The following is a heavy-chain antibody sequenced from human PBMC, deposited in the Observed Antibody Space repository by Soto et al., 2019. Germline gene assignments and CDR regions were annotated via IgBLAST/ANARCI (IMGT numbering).Heavy chain of an antibody. CDR2: IIPIFGTA. CDR3: ARGRDLVVVPAEHYYYYGMDV. D-gene: IGHD2-2*01. J-gene: IGHJ6*02. CDR1: GGTFSSYA. Sequence: QVQLVQSGAEVKKPGSSVKVSCKASGGTFSSYAISWVRQAPGQGLEWMGGIIPIFGTANYAQKFQGRVTITADKSTSTAYMELSSLRSEDTAVYYCARGRDLVVVPAEHYYYYGMDVWGQGTTVTVSS. V-gene: IGHV1-69*06.